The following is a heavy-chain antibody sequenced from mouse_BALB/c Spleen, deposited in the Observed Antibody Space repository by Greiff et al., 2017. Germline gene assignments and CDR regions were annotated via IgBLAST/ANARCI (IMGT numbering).Heavy chain of an antibody. CDR3: ARDKGDYLYARDD. V-gene: IGHV7-3*02. CDR2: IRNKANGYTT. Sequence: VQLKESGGGLVQPGGSLRLSCATSGFTFTDYYMSWVRQPPGKALEWLGFIRNKANGYTTEYSASVKGRFTISRDNYQSSLYLQMNTLRAEDSATYYCARDKGDYLYARDDWGQGTSVSVSA. CDR1: GFTFTDYY. D-gene: IGHD5-5*01. J-gene: IGHJ4*01.